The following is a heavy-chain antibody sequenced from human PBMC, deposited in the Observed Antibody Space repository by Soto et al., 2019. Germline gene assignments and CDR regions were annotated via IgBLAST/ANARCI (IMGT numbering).Heavy chain of an antibody. V-gene: IGHV1-3*01. CDR3: ARVSVAAAGNWFDP. Sequence: QVQLVQSGAEVKKPGASVKVSCKASGYTFTSYAMHWVRQAPGQRLKWMGWINAGNGNTKYSQKFQGRVTITRDTSASTAYMELSSLRSEDTAVYYCARVSVAAAGNWFDPWGQGTLVTVSS. CDR2: INAGNGNT. CDR1: GYTFTSYA. J-gene: IGHJ5*02. D-gene: IGHD6-13*01.